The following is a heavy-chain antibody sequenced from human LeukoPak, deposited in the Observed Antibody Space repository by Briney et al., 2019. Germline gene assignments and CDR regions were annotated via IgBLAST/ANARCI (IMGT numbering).Heavy chain of an antibody. J-gene: IGHJ4*02. CDR2: INHSGST. CDR3: AREGRMSMGIEY. Sequence: SETLSLTCAVYGGSFSGYYWSWIRQPPGKGLEWIGEINHSGSTNYNPSLKSRVTISVDTSKNQFSLKLTSVTAADTAVYFCAREGRMSMGIEYWGQGTLVTVSS. V-gene: IGHV4-34*01. CDR1: GGSFSGYY. D-gene: IGHD4/OR15-4a*01.